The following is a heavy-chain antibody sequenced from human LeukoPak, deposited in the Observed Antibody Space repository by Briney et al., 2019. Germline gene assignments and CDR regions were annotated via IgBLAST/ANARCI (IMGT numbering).Heavy chain of an antibody. J-gene: IGHJ4*02. CDR1: GFTFSAYW. D-gene: IGHD6-19*01. Sequence: GGSLTLSCATSGFTFSAYWMNWVRQAPGKGLEWVANIKQDGSEKYYVDSVKGRFTISRDNAKNSLYLQMNSLRAEDTAVYFCAGGSGWVTDSWGQGTLVTVSA. CDR3: AGGSGWVTDS. V-gene: IGHV3-7*01. CDR2: IKQDGSEK.